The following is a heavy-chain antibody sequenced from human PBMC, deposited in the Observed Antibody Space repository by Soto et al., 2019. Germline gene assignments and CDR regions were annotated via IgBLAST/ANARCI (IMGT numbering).Heavy chain of an antibody. CDR3: ARSGSGSYYDELYYSGMDV. J-gene: IGHJ6*02. Sequence: ALVTLCLRWTVAGGSSGGFDGRWILKPTGKGLEWIGYVFYKGSTNFNPSLKSRVTISVDTSKNQFSLKLSSVTAADTAVYYCARSGSGSYYDELYYSGMDVWGQATTVTVSS. CDR2: VFYKGST. CDR1: GGSSGGFD. V-gene: IGHV4-59*12. D-gene: IGHD3-10*01.